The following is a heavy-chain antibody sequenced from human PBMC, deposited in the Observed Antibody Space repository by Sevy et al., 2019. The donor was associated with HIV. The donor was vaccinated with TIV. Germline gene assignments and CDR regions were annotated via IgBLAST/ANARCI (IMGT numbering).Heavy chain of an antibody. CDR1: GFTFSNVW. CDR3: TTGGSLFQH. D-gene: IGHD2-15*01. CDR2: IKSKTEGGTA. J-gene: IGHJ1*01. V-gene: IGHV3-15*01. Sequence: GGSLRLSCAASGFTFSNVWMSWLRQAPGKGLEWVAHIKSKTEGGTADYAAPVKGRFTISRDDSKDPLYLQMNSLKTEDTAVYYCTTGGSLFQHWGQGTLVTVSS.